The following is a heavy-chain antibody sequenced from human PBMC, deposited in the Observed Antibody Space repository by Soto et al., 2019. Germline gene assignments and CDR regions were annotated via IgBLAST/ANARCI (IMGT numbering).Heavy chain of an antibody. D-gene: IGHD5-12*01. CDR2: ISAYNGNT. Sequence: ASVKVSCKASGYTFTSDGISWVRQAPGQGLEWMGWISAYNGNTNYAQKLQGRVTMTTDTSTSTAYMELRSLRSDDTAVYYCARERGYSGYDSDYGMDVWGQGTTVTVSS. J-gene: IGHJ6*02. V-gene: IGHV1-18*01. CDR3: ARERGYSGYDSDYGMDV. CDR1: GYTFTSDG.